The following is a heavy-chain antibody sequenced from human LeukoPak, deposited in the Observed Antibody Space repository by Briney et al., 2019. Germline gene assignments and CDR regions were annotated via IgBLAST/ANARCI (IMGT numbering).Heavy chain of an antibody. CDR2: IYHSGRT. CDR1: GGSISSSSYY. V-gene: IGHV4-39*07. Sequence: SETLSLTCTVSGGSISSSSYYWGWIRQPPGEGLEWIGSIYHSGRTYYNPSLKSRVTISLDTSKNQFSLKLSSVTAADTAVYYCTGKYYYDTSGYYYVDYWGQGTLVTVSS. CDR3: TGKYYYDTSGYYYVDY. J-gene: IGHJ4*02. D-gene: IGHD3-22*01.